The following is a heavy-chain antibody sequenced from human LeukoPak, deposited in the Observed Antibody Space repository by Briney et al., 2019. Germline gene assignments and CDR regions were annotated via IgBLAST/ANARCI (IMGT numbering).Heavy chain of an antibody. CDR3: AKGGVPVLRFLEWSRPQSDAGWFDP. D-gene: IGHD3-3*01. Sequence: PGGSLRLSCAASGFTLTNYAMSWVRQAPGKGLEWVSSINPSSGNTYYADSVKGRFTIFGDSSKNTLYLQMNSLRAEDTAVYYCAKGGVPVLRFLEWSRPQSDAGWFDPWGQGTLVTVSS. CDR2: INPSSGNT. CDR1: GFTLTNYA. V-gene: IGHV3-23*01. J-gene: IGHJ5*02.